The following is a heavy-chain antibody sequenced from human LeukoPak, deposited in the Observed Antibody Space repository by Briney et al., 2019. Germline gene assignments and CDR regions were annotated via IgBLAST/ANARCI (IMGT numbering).Heavy chain of an antibody. CDR2: INPSGGST. CDR1: GYTFTSYY. Sequence: GASVKVSCKASGYTFTSYYMHWVRQAPGQGLEWMGIINPSGGSTSFAPKFQGRVTMTRDTSTGTVYMELSSLRSEDTAVYYCAGWAAAGTSGFDYWGQGTLVTVSS. J-gene: IGHJ4*02. D-gene: IGHD6-13*01. CDR3: AGWAAAGTSGFDY. V-gene: IGHV1-46*01.